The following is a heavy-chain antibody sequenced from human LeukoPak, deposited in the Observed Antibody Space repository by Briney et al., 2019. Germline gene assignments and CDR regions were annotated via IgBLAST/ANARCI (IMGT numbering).Heavy chain of an antibody. D-gene: IGHD2-15*01. V-gene: IGHV6-1*01. CDR1: GDTVSSNIAA. CDR3: ARDLCSGGSCYWRFDY. J-gene: IGHJ4*02. Sequence: SLTLSLTCAISGDTVSSNIAAWNWNRQSPSRGLEWLGRTYYRSKWNNDYAVSVKSRISINPDTSKNQFSLQLNSVTPEDTAVYYCARDLCSGGSCYWRFDYWGQGTLVTVPS. CDR2: TYYRSKWNN.